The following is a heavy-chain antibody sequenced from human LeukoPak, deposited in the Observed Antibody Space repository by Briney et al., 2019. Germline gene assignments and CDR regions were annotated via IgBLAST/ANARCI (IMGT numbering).Heavy chain of an antibody. CDR3: TTRLGFSAWPFDP. Sequence: GGSLKLSCAASGFTFSNFGMHWVRQASGKGLEWVGRIRSKGNNYATTYAASVQGRFTIFRDDSKNTAYLQMNSLKTEDTAVYYCTTRLGFSAWPFDPWGQGTLVTVSS. V-gene: IGHV3-73*01. CDR1: GFTFSNFG. D-gene: IGHD6-19*01. CDR2: IRSKGNNYAT. J-gene: IGHJ5*02.